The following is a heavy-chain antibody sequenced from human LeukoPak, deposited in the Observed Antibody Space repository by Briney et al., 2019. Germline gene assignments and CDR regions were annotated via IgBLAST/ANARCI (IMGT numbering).Heavy chain of an antibody. D-gene: IGHD3-10*01. CDR1: GGSISSYY. Sequence: ESSETLSLTCTVSGGSISSYYWSWIRQPPGKGLEWIGCIYYSGSTNYNPSLKSRVTISLDTSKNHFSLNLSSVTAADTAVYYCARGYGSGSYYPYYYGVDVWGQGTTVIVSS. CDR2: IYYSGST. J-gene: IGHJ6*02. V-gene: IGHV4-59*01. CDR3: ARGYGSGSYYPYYYGVDV.